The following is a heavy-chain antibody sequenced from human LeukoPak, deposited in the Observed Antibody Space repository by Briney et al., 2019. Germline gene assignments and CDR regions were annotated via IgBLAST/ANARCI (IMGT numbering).Heavy chain of an antibody. J-gene: IGHJ4*02. CDR2: INPNSGGT. Sequence: ASVKVSCKASGYTFTGYYMHWVRQAPGQGLGWMGWINPNSGGTNYAQKFQGRVTMTRDTSISTAYMELSRLRSDDTAVYYCARGDRIAVAGTGPPFDYWGQGTLVTVSS. CDR3: ARGDRIAVAGTGPPFDY. D-gene: IGHD6-19*01. CDR1: GYTFTGYY. V-gene: IGHV1-2*02.